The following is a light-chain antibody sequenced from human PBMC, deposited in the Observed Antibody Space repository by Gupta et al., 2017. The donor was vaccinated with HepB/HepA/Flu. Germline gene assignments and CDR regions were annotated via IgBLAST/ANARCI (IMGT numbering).Light chain of an antibody. CDR1: QGIRNE. J-gene: IGKJ1*01. V-gene: IGKV1-6*01. CDR2: AAS. Sequence: IQMTQSPSSLSASVGDRVTITCRASQGIRNELGWYQQKPGKAPKLLIYAASSLQSGVPSRFSGDGSGTDFTLTISSLQSEDFATYFCRQDDIYPRTFGQGTKVEIK. CDR3: RQDDIYPRT.